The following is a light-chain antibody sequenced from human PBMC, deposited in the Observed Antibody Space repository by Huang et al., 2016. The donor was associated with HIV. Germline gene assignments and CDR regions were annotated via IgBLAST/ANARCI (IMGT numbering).Light chain of an antibody. CDR3: QQYDTLPWT. V-gene: IGKV1-33*01. Sequence: DIQMTQSPSSLSASLGDKVTITCQASLDINTYLNWYQQKPGKAPKLLIYDVSNLETGVPVRFSGSRSGTDFTFTVSSLQPEDVATYYCQQYDTLPWTFGQGTKVEI. CDR1: LDINTY. J-gene: IGKJ1*01. CDR2: DVS.